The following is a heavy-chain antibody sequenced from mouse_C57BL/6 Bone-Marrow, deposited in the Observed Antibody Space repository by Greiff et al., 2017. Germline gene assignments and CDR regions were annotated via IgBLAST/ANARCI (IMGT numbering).Heavy chain of an antibody. CDR2: INYDGSST. CDR1: GFTFSDYY. J-gene: IGHJ1*03. CDR3: ARDDYYGPYWYFDV. D-gene: IGHD1-1*01. V-gene: IGHV5-16*01. Sequence: EVHLVESEGGLVQPGRSMKLSCTASGFTFSDYYMAWVRQVPEKGLEWVANINYDGSSTYYLDSLKSRFIISRDNAKNILYLQMSSLKSEDTATYYCARDDYYGPYWYFDVWGTGTTVTVSS.